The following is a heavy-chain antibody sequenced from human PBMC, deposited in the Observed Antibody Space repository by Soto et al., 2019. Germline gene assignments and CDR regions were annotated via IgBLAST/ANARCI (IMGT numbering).Heavy chain of an antibody. V-gene: IGHV4-34*01. CDR2: INHSGST. J-gene: IGHJ6*02. D-gene: IGHD6-19*01. CDR3: ARPTRQWLGLRYYYGMDV. Sequence: SETLSLTCAVYGGSFSGYYWSWIRQPPGKGLEWIGEINHSGSTNYNPSLKSRVAISVDTSKNQFSLKLSSVTAADTAVYYCARPTRQWLGLRYYYGMDVWGQGTTVTVSS. CDR1: GGSFSGYY.